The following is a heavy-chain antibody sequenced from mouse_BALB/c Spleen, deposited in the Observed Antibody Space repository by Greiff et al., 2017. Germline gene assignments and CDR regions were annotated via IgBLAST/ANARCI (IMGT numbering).Heavy chain of an antibody. CDR3: VRRAMDY. J-gene: IGHJ4*01. Sequence: EVQLVESGGGLVQPKGSLKLSCAASGFTFNTYAMNWVRQAPGKGLEWVARIRSKSNNYATYYADSVKDRFTISRDDSQSMLYLQMNNLKTEDTAMYYRVRRAMDYWGQGTSVTVSS. V-gene: IGHV10-1*02. CDR1: GFTFNTYA. CDR2: IRSKSNNYAT.